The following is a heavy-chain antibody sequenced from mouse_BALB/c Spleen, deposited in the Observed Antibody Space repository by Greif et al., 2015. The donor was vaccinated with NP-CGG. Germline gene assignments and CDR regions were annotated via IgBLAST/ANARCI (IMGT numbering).Heavy chain of an antibody. V-gene: IGHV1-84*02. Sequence: VQLQESGPELVKPGASVKISCKASGYTFTDYYINWVKQKPGQGLEWIGWIYPGSGNTKYNEKFKGKATLTVDTSSSTAYRQLSSLTSEDTAVYFCARRTGTEAMDYLGQGTSVTVSS. CDR1: GYTFTDYY. CDR3: ARRTGTEAMDY. CDR2: IYPGSGNT. D-gene: IGHD4-1*01. J-gene: IGHJ4*01.